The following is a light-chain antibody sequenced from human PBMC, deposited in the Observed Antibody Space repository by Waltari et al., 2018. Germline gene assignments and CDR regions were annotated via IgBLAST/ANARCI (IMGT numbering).Light chain of an antibody. Sequence: QSALTQPASVSGSPGQSITIPCSGTDSDVGAYYFVPWYQQHPGKAPHLIIYEVSNRPSGISNRFSASKSGNTASLTISGLQAEDEADYYCSSYTTSSAPGVFGTGTRVTVL. CDR3: SSYTTSSAPGV. CDR2: EVS. V-gene: IGLV2-14*01. J-gene: IGLJ1*01. CDR1: DSDVGAYYF.